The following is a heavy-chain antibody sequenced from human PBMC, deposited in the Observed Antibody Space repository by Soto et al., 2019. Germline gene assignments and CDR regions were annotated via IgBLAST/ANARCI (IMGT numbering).Heavy chain of an antibody. CDR1: GGSINGYF. V-gene: IGHV4-59*01. D-gene: IGHD3-22*01. Sequence: SETLCLTCTVSGGSINGYFWSWIRQPPGKGLEWIGYIHYSGATKLRSSLKSRLDISVDTSENQFCLKLTSVPAADTAVYYCARVLVNDRYEASGYDTFDVWGQGTIVTVSS. J-gene: IGHJ3*01. CDR3: ARVLVNDRYEASGYDTFDV. CDR2: IHYSGAT.